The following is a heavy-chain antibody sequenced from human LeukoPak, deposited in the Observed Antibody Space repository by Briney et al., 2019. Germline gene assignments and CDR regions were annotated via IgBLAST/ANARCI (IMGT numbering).Heavy chain of an antibody. CDR1: GGSISSYY. V-gene: IGHV4-59*08. Sequence: SETLPHTCTVSGGSISSYYWSWTRQPPGKGLEWIGYIYYSGSTNYNPSLKSRVTISVDTSKNQFSLKLSSVIAADTAVYYCARLSGYIYGRRSYFVLGGQGTRVTVSS. J-gene: IGHJ4*02. CDR2: IYYSGST. CDR3: ARLSGYIYGRRSYFVL. D-gene: IGHD5-18*01.